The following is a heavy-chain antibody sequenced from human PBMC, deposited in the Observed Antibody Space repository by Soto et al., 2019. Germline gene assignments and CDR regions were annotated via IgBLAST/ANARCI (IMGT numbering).Heavy chain of an antibody. J-gene: IGHJ3*02. CDR1: GYTFTSYD. Sequence: QVQLVQSGAEVKKPGASVKVSCKASGYTFTSYDINWVRQATGQGLESMGWINPHSGNTGYAQKFKGRVTMTMITSIRTANMELSSMRSEDAAVYYCARQALRGDRRFAFDIRGQRTMVTVSS. D-gene: IGHD4-17*01. CDR2: INPHSGNT. V-gene: IGHV1-8*01. CDR3: ARQALRGDRRFAFDI.